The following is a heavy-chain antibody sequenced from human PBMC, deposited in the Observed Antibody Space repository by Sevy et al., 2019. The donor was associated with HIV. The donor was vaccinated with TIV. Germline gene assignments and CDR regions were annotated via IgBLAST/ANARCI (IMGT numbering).Heavy chain of an antibody. D-gene: IGHD6-6*01. CDR1: GFTFSNYA. Sequence: GGSLRLSCAASGFTFSNYAMNWVRQAPGKGLEWVSTISGNGLSTYYADSLKGRVTISRDKSKDTLYLQLSTLRAEDTALYFCAKDLVSMASRQGYFDYWGQGTLVTVSS. CDR3: AKDLVSMASRQGYFDY. V-gene: IGHV3-23*01. CDR2: ISGNGLST. J-gene: IGHJ4*02.